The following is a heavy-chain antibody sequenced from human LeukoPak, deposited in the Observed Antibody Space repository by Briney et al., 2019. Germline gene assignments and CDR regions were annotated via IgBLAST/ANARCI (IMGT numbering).Heavy chain of an antibody. D-gene: IGHD1-20*01. CDR3: ARHTRANWNFDY. CDR1: GVSISSSSYY. J-gene: IGHJ4*02. V-gene: IGHV4-39*01. Sequence: SETLSLTCTVSGVSISSSSYYWGWIRQPPGKGLEWIGSIYYSGSTYYNPSLKSRVTISVDTSKNQFSLKLSSVTAADTAVYYCARHTRANWNFDYWGQGTLVIVSS. CDR2: IYYSGST.